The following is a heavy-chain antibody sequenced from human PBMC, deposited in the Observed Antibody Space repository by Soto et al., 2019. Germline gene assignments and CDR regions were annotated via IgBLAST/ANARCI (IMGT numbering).Heavy chain of an antibody. D-gene: IGHD2-21*02. J-gene: IGHJ4*02. Sequence: GASVKVSCKASGYTFTSYAMHWVRQAPGQRLEWMGWINAGNGNTKYSQKFQGRVTITRDTSASTAYMELSSLRSEDTAVYYCAGSIVVVTALDYWGKGTLVTVSS. V-gene: IGHV1-3*01. CDR3: AGSIVVVTALDY. CDR1: GYTFTSYA. CDR2: INAGNGNT.